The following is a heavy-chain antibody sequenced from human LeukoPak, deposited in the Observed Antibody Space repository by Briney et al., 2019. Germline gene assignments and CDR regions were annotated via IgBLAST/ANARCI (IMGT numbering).Heavy chain of an antibody. Sequence: SGTLSLTCAVSGGSISSSNWWSWVRQPPGKGLEWIGEIYHSGSTNYNPSLKSRVTISVDKSKNQFSLKLSSVSAADTAVYYCARDGITMIVGAFDIWGQGTMVTVSS. CDR3: ARDGITMIVGAFDI. CDR1: GGSISSSNW. J-gene: IGHJ3*02. D-gene: IGHD3-22*01. V-gene: IGHV4-4*02. CDR2: IYHSGST.